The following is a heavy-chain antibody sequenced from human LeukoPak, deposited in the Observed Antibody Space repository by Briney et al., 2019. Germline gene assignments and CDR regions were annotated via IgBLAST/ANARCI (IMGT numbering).Heavy chain of an antibody. D-gene: IGHD2/OR15-2a*01. Sequence: GGSLSLSCAASGFTFSSYWMSWLRQAPGKGLEGVANIKQDGSEKYYVDSVKGRFTISRDNAKHSLYLQMNSLRAEDTAVYYCAGGGVIFDYWGQGTLVTVSS. CDR2: IKQDGSEK. CDR3: AGGGVIFDY. CDR1: GFTFSSYW. V-gene: IGHV3-7*01. J-gene: IGHJ4*02.